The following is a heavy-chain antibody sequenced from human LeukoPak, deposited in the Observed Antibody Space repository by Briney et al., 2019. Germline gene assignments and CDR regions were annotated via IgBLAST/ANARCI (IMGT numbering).Heavy chain of an antibody. Sequence: ASVKVSCKASGYTFTSHGISWVRQAPGQGLEWMGWISAYNGDTKYAQNLQGRVTLTTYTSTTTAYLELRSLTSDDTAVYYCARDPSNTSGWKTWFDPWGQGTLVTVSS. CDR2: ISAYNGDT. J-gene: IGHJ5*02. V-gene: IGHV1-18*01. CDR3: ARDPSNTSGWKTWFDP. D-gene: IGHD6-19*01. CDR1: GYTFTSHG.